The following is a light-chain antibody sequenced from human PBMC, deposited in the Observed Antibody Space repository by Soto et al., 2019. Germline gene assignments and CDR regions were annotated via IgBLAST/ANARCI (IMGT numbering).Light chain of an antibody. J-gene: IGLJ1*01. CDR2: DAS. CDR1: SSDVGGYKY. V-gene: IGLV2-14*01. Sequence: QSELTQPASVSGSPGQSIAISCTGTSSDVGGYKYVSWYQQHPGKAPKLMIYDASNRPSGVSDRFSGSKSGNTASLTISGLQAEDEADYSCTSYTSSSTYVFGTVTKVPVL. CDR3: TSYTSSSTYV.